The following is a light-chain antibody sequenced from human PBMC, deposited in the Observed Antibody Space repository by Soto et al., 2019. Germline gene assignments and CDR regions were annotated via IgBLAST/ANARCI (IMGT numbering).Light chain of an antibody. CDR1: RSVPCW. CDR2: GVS. Sequence: EIVMTQSPATLSVSVGEDVTLSCRASRSVPCWLAWYQQKPGKAPGLLIYGVSTWASGVPGRFSGSGSGTEFTPPTSSILSADYAVYYCHQYKTWPLITFGQGTLLEIK. CDR3: HQYKTWPLIT. J-gene: IGKJ5*01. V-gene: IGKV3-15*01.